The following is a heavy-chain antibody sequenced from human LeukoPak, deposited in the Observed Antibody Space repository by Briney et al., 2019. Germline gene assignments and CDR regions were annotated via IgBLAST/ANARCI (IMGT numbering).Heavy chain of an antibody. Sequence: SETLSLTCAVYGGSFSGYYWSWIRQPPGKGLEWIGEINHSGSTNYNPSLKSRVTISVDTSKNQFSLKLSSVTAADTAVYYCARRGAEYCSSTSCCNWFDPWGQGTLVTVSS. CDR1: GGSFSGYY. J-gene: IGHJ5*02. CDR3: ARRGAEYCSSTSCCNWFDP. V-gene: IGHV4-34*01. CDR2: INHSGST. D-gene: IGHD2-2*01.